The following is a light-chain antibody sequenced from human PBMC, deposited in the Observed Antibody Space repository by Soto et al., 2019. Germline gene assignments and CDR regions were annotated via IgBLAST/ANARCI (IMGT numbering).Light chain of an antibody. Sequence: EIVLTQSPGTLSLSPGERATLSCRASQSVTSAYLGWYQQKPGQAPSLLIYGASNRATGIPDRFSGSGSGTDFTLTISRLEPEDFAVYYCQQYGSSPSLTFGGGTKVDI. CDR3: QQYGSSPSLT. CDR1: QSVTSAY. CDR2: GAS. V-gene: IGKV3-20*01. J-gene: IGKJ4*01.